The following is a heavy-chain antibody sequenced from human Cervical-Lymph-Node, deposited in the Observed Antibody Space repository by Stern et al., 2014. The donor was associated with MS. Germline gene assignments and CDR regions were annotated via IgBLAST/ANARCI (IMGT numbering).Heavy chain of an antibody. CDR2: VYFSGTT. J-gene: IGHJ3*02. Sequence: QVQLQESGPGLVKPSQTLSLTCTVSGGSLTNGGYYWTWIRQHPGKGLEYIGYVYFSGTTNYNPSLKSRVLMSIATSKRQFSLKLNSVTAADTAVYYCARGDPDAFDIWGLGTMVTVSS. CDR1: GGSLTNGGYY. CDR3: ARGDPDAFDI. V-gene: IGHV4-31*03.